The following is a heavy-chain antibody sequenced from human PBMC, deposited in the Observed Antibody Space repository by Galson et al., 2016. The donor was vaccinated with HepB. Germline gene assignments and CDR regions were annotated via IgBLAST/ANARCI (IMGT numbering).Heavy chain of an antibody. CDR2: IYYSGST. V-gene: IGHV4-39*01. CDR3: ARLRDDYMDY. D-gene: IGHD3-16*01. Sequence: SENRESTCTVSGGSISSSSHYWGWIRQPPGKGLEWIASIYYSGSTYYTPSLESRVTISVDMSKNQFSLKLSSVTAADTAVYYCARLRDDYMDYWGQGTLVTVSS. J-gene: IGHJ4*02. CDR1: GGSISSSSHY.